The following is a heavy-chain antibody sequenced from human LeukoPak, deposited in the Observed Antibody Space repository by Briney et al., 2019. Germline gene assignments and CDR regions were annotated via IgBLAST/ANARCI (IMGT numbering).Heavy chain of an antibody. CDR3: ARDRRDTHRKIQLWSKWQFDP. CDR2: ISYDGSNK. CDR1: GFTFSSYA. Sequence: GGSLRLSCAASGFTFSSYAMHWVRQAPGKGLEWVAVISYDGSNKYYADSVKGRFTISRDNSKNTLYLQMNSLRAEDTAVYYCARDRRDTHRKIQLWSKWQFDPWGQGTLVTVSS. D-gene: IGHD5-18*01. V-gene: IGHV3-30*04. J-gene: IGHJ5*02.